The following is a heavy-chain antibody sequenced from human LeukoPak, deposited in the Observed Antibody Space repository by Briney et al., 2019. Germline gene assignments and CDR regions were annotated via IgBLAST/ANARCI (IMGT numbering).Heavy chain of an antibody. Sequence: GGSLRLSCAASGFTFSSYGMHWVRQAPGKGLEWVAVISYDGSNKYYADSVKGRFTISRDNSKNTLYLQMNSLRAEDTAVYYCAKGAWEGAADYWGQGTLVTVSS. D-gene: IGHD1-26*01. CDR1: GFTFSSYG. CDR3: AKGAWEGAADY. CDR2: ISYDGSNK. V-gene: IGHV3-30*18. J-gene: IGHJ4*02.